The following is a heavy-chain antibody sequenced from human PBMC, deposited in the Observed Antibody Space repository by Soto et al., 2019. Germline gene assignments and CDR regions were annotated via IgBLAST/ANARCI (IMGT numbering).Heavy chain of an antibody. D-gene: IGHD6-13*01. J-gene: IGHJ6*01. CDR1: GYTFTTYY. CDR3: ASPGAAAGPEYYGLDV. V-gene: IGHV1-46*01. Sequence: ASVKVSCKASGYTFTTYYIHWVRQAPGQGLEWMGIFNPSGGSRTYAQKFQGRLTMTGDTPTSTVYMELSSLRSDDTAVYYCASPGAAAGPEYYGLDVWGQGTKVTVSS. CDR2: FNPSGGSR.